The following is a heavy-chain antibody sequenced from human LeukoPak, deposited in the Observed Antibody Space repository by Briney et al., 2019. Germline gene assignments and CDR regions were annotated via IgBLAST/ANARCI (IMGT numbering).Heavy chain of an antibody. J-gene: IGHJ4*02. V-gene: IGHV3-30*02. CDR3: ARGSSGIDF. CDR2: IRYDGRNK. D-gene: IGHD3-22*01. Sequence: GGSLRLSCAASGFTFSSYGMQWVRQAPGKGLEWVSFIRYDGRNKYCTDFVKGRFSISRDNSRNTLYLQMNSLSSEDTAVYYCARGSSGIDFWGQGTLVTVSS. CDR1: GFTFSSYG.